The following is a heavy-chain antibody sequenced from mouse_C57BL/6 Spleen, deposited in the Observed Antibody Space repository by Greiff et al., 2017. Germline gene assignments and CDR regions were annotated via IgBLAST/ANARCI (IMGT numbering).Heavy chain of an antibody. D-gene: IGHD1-1*01. CDR2: IYPRSGNT. Sequence: QVQLQQPGAELVKPGASVKLSCKASGYTFTSYWMQWVKQRPGQGLEWIGEIYPRSGNTYYNEKFKGKATLTADKSSSTAYMQLRSLTSEDSAVYFCARPITTVEARAMDFWGQGTSVTVSS. CDR1: GYTFTSYW. J-gene: IGHJ4*01. V-gene: IGHV1-81*01. CDR3: ARPITTVEARAMDF.